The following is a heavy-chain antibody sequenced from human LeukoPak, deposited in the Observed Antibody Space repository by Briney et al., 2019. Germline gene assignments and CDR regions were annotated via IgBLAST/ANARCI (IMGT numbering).Heavy chain of an antibody. Sequence: GGSLRLSCAASGFTFNNYYMSWVRQAPGKGLEWVANINQDGSAKHYIDSVKGRFTISRVNAKKSVYLQMDSLRAEDTAVYYCARSLWPEDFWGQGTLVTVSS. CDR3: ARSLWPEDF. D-gene: IGHD2/OR15-2a*01. CDR2: INQDGSAK. CDR1: GFTFNNYY. J-gene: IGHJ4*02. V-gene: IGHV3-7*01.